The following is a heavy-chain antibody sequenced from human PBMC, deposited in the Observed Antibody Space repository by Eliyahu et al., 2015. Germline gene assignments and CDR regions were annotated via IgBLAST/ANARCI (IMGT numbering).Heavy chain of an antibody. V-gene: IGHV3-74*01. CDR3: FGEFSDYYYYYGMDV. Sequence: EVQLVESGGGLVQPGGSXRLSCAASXFTFXSYWMHWVRQAPGKGLVWVSRINSDGSSTSYADSVKGRFTISRDNAKNTLYLQMNSLRAEDTAVYYCFGEFSDYYYYYGMDVWGQGTTVTVSS. CDR2: INSDGSST. J-gene: IGHJ6*02. CDR1: XFTFXSYW. D-gene: IGHD3-10*01.